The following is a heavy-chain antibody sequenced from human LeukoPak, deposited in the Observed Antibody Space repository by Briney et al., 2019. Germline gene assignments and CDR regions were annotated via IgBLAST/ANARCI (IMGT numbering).Heavy chain of an antibody. CDR2: ISSSSGYI. CDR1: GFTFSIYN. CDR3: AKERYYDSSAYYSTY. J-gene: IGHJ4*02. Sequence: GGSLRLSCAASGFTFSIYNMNWVRQAPGKGLEWVSSISSSSGYIYYADSVKGRFTISRDNAKNSLYLQMNSLRAEDTAVYYCAKERYYDSSAYYSTYWGRGTLVTVSP. D-gene: IGHD3-22*01. V-gene: IGHV3-21*01.